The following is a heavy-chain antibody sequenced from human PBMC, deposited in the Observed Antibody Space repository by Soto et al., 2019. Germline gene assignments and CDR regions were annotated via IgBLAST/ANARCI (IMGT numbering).Heavy chain of an antibody. CDR1: GFTFSSYG. CDR2: IHSDGSST. Sequence: PGGSLRLSCAASGFTFSSYGTHWVRQAPGQGLVWVSRIHSDGSSTTYADSVKGRFTISRDNAKNTLYLQMNSLRAEDTAVYYCARGDRGAFDLWGQGTMVTVSS. V-gene: IGHV3-74*01. D-gene: IGHD2-21*02. CDR3: ARGDRGAFDL. J-gene: IGHJ3*01.